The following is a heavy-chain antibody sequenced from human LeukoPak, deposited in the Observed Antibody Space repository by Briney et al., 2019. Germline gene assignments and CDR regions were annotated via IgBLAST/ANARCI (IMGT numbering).Heavy chain of an antibody. V-gene: IGHV3-30*01. J-gene: IGHJ4*02. CDR3: AKDIPSGFDYGDSTGPLDY. Sequence: PGGSLRLSCAASGFTFSSYAMHWVRQAPGKGLEWVAVISYDGSNKYYADSVKGRFTISRDNSKNSLYLQMNSLRTEDTALYYCAKDIPSGFDYGDSTGPLDYWGQGTLVTVSS. CDR2: ISYDGSNK. D-gene: IGHD4-17*01. CDR1: GFTFSSYA.